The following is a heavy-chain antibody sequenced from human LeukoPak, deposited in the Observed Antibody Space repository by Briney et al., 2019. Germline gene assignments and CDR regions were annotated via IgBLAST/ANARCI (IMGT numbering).Heavy chain of an antibody. CDR3: AKRIQSAMAMGY. V-gene: IGHV3-23*01. CDR1: GFTFSIYA. CDR2: LSNSPGST. Sequence: GGSLRLSCAASGFTFSIYAMTWVRQAPGKGLGWVSSLSNSPGSTYYANSVKGRFTISRDNSKITMYLQMNSLRAEDTAVYYCAKRIQSAMAMGYRGQGTLVTVSS. D-gene: IGHD5-18*01. J-gene: IGHJ4*02.